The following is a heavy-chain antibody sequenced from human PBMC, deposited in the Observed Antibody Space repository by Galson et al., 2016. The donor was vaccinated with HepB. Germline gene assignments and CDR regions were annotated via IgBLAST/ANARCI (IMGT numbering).Heavy chain of an antibody. CDR3: GRGGEWELFSFSDYGVDV. CDR1: GFMVSDFF. D-gene: IGHD1-7*01. CDR2: SVNKRNTDTT. Sequence: SLRLSCAASGFMVSDFFMDWVRQAPGKGLEWVGRSVNKRNTDTTHYAASVKGRFYISRDESKNSLYLQMNSLRTEDTGVYFCGRGGEWELFSFSDYGVDVWGQGTTVTVSS. J-gene: IGHJ6*02. V-gene: IGHV3-72*01.